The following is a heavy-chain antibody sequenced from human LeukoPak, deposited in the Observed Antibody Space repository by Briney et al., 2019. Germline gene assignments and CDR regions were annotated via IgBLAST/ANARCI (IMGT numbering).Heavy chain of an antibody. CDR3: ARESAAASTGWFDP. V-gene: IGHV4-59*01. CDR1: GGSISSYY. Sequence: PSETLSLTCTVSGGSISSYYWSWIRQSPGKGLEWIGYIYYSGSTNYNPSLKSRVTISVDTSKNQFSLKLSSVTAADTAVYYCARESAAASTGWFDPWGQGTLVTVSS. CDR2: IYYSGST. D-gene: IGHD6-13*01. J-gene: IGHJ5*02.